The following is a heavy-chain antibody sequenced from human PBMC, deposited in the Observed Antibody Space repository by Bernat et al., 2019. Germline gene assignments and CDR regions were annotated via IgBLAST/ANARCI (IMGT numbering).Heavy chain of an antibody. CDR1: GFTFGAYA. Sequence: VQVVESGGGVVQPETSLTLSCKGSGFTFGAYAMHWVRQAPGKGLEWVLVIYSGGSTYYADSVKGRFTISRDNSKNTLYLQMNSLRAEDTAVYYCARYQVTSAYYYYGMDFWGQGTTVTVSS. J-gene: IGHJ6*02. D-gene: IGHD4-11*01. CDR3: ARYQVTSAYYYYGMDF. CDR2: IYSGGST. V-gene: IGHV3-66*01.